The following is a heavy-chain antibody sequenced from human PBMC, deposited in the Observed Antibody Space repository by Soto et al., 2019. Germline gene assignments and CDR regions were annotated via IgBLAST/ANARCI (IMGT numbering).Heavy chain of an antibody. CDR1: GGSINNSSFY. Sequence: QLQLQESGPGLVKPSETLSLTCTVSGGSINNSSFYWGWVRQPPGKRLEWIGSSYYSGSAYYNPSHKSRLTISVDTSKNQFSLNLSSVTAADTAVYFCARRPLVRGIIPYYFDSWGQGTLVTVSS. V-gene: IGHV4-39*01. J-gene: IGHJ4*02. CDR2: SYYSGSA. D-gene: IGHD3-10*01. CDR3: ARRPLVRGIIPYYFDS.